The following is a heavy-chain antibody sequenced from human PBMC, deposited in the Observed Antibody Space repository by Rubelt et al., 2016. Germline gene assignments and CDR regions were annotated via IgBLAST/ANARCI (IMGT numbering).Heavy chain of an antibody. Sequence: QVQLVQSGAEVKKPGASVKVSCKASGYTFTSYAMHWVRQAPGQRLEWMGWINAGSGNTNYSQKFQGRVTITRDPAASTAYMELSSLRSADTAVYYCARAQRIRLLMVYAPTFDYWGQGTLVTVSS. J-gene: IGHJ4*02. V-gene: IGHV1-3*01. CDR1: GYTFTSYA. CDR3: ARAQRIRLLMVYAPTFDY. D-gene: IGHD2-8*01. CDR2: INAGSGNT.